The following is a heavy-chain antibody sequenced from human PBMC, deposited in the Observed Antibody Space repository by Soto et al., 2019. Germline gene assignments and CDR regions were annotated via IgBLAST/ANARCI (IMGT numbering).Heavy chain of an antibody. CDR2: INAGNGNT. CDR3: ARGFSSSWYRYFDY. V-gene: IGHV1-3*01. D-gene: IGHD6-13*01. J-gene: IGHJ4*02. Sequence: QVQLVQSGAEVKKPGASVEVSCKASGYTFTSYAMHWVRQAPGQRLEWMGWINAGNGNTKYSQKFQGRVTITRDTSASTAYMELSSLRSEDTAVYYCARGFSSSWYRYFDYWGQGTLVTVSS. CDR1: GYTFTSYA.